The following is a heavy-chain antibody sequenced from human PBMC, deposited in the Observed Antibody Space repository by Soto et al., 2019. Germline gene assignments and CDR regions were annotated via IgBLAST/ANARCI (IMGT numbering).Heavy chain of an antibody. CDR1: GFSFVNYA. CDR3: AKATTNGGWFNPFDS. V-gene: IGHV3-23*01. J-gene: IGHJ4*02. Sequence: GGSLRLSCAASGFSFVNYAMNWVRQAPGKGLEWVSGLSGSGTSTYYADSVKGRLTISRDNSRDTLFLQMNSLTADDTAVYYCAKATTNGGWFNPFDSWGQGALVTVLL. CDR2: LSGSGTST. D-gene: IGHD6-19*01.